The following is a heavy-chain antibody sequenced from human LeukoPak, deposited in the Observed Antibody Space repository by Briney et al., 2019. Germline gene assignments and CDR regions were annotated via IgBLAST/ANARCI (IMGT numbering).Heavy chain of an antibody. V-gene: IGHV3-23*01. CDR3: AKDHGYSSGWYSYYFDY. D-gene: IGHD6-19*01. CDR2: ISGSGGTT. J-gene: IGHJ4*02. CDR1: GFTFSSYA. Sequence: GGSLRLSCAASGFTFSSYAMSWVRQAPGKGLEWVSAISGSGGTTYYADSVKGRFTISRDNSKNTLSLQINSLRAEDTAVYYCAKDHGYSSGWYSYYFDYWGQGTLVTVSS.